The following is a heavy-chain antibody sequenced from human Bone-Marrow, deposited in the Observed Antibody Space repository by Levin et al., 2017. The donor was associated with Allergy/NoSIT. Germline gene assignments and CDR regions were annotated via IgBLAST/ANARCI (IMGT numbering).Heavy chain of an antibody. CDR2: MPDDRGSK. J-gene: IGHJ6*02. CDR3: ARSDRTTVQIMGRLRHYFHSALAL. V-gene: IGHV3-30*03. CDR1: GYIFSHFV. D-gene: IGHD2/OR15-2a*01. Sequence: GGSLRLSCVAPGYIFSHFVMHWVRLTPGKGLEWVAVMPDDRGSKYYADSVRGRFTVSKNNSESTLYLQMSNLRPEDTGIYYCARSDRTTVQIMGRLRHYFHSALALWGPGTTVTVSS.